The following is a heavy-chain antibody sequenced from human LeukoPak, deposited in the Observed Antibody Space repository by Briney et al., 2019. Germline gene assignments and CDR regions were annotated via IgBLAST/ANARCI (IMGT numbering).Heavy chain of an antibody. CDR3: ARESVSLESHFDY. Sequence: PGGSLRLSCAGSGFTFSSYAMSWVRQAPGKGLEWLAYISSSGNTIFYADSVKGRLSISRENGRTSLYLQMNSLRVDDTAVYYCARESVSLESHFDYWGQGTLVTVSS. V-gene: IGHV3-48*03. CDR1: GFTFSSYA. J-gene: IGHJ4*02. CDR2: ISSSGNTI.